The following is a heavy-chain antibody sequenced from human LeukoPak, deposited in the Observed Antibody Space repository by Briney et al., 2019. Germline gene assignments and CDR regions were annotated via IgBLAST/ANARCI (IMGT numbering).Heavy chain of an antibody. CDR3: AGVRLYGGPQRSC. CDR2: LYQGGIT. Sequence: SETLSLTCTVSDDSISSDDYYWTWIRQPPGKGLEWIGYLYQGGITYYNPSLKSRVTISGDKSKNQFSLSMTSVTDADTAVYYCAGVRLYGGPQRSCWGQGTLVTVSS. CDR1: DDSISSDDYY. V-gene: IGHV4-30-2*01. D-gene: IGHD4/OR15-4a*01. J-gene: IGHJ4*02.